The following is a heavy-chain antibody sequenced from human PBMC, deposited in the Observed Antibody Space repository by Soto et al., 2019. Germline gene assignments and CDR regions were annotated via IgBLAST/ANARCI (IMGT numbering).Heavy chain of an antibody. Sequence: PSETLSLTCIVSGDSVTSGSYYWTWLRQPPGKGLEWIGYISYTGRTKYNPSLQSRVTISVDTSKTQFSLNLRSVTAADTAVYYCARDLAAVPRAFDYWGRGTLVTVSS. D-gene: IGHD6-13*01. J-gene: IGHJ4*02. V-gene: IGHV4-61*01. CDR3: ARDLAAVPRAFDY. CDR2: ISYTGRT. CDR1: GDSVTSGSYY.